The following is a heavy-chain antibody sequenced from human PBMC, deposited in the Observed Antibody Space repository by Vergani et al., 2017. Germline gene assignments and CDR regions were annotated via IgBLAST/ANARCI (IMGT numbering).Heavy chain of an antibody. J-gene: IGHJ5*02. V-gene: IGHV4-34*01. Sequence: QGQLQQWGAGLLKPSETLSLTCAVYSGSFSGCFWTWIRQPPGKGLEWIGSIYYSENKFYNPSLESRVTLSIDTTKNQFSLKLKSVTAADTAMYYCARRSSSYYFDIWGQGVLITVSS. CDR3: ARRSSSYYFDI. D-gene: IGHD3-22*01. CDR1: SGSFSGCF. CDR2: IYYSENK.